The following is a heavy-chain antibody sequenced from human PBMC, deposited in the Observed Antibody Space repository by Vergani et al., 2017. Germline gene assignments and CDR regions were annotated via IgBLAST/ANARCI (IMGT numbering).Heavy chain of an antibody. V-gene: IGHV4-31*03. CDR2: IYYSGST. CDR1: VGSISSGGYY. CDR3: ARGGSGYDPMHYYYYYMDV. Sequence: QVQLQESGPGLVKPSQTLSLTCTVSVGSISSGGYYWSWIRQHPGKGLEWIGYIYYSGSTYYNPSLKSRVTISVDTSKNQFSLKLSSVTAADTAVYYCARGGSGYDPMHYYYYYMDVWGKGTTVTVSS. J-gene: IGHJ6*03. D-gene: IGHD5-12*01.